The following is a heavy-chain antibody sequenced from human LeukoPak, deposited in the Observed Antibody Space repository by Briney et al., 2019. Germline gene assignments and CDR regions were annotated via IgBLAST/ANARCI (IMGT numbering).Heavy chain of an antibody. Sequence: ATVKVSCKVSGYTLTELSIHWVRQAPGKGLEWMGGFDPEDGETIYAQKFQGRVTMTEDTSTDTAYMELSSLRSEDTAVYYCATSHNDFWSEYYGMDVWGQGTTVTVSS. CDR3: ATSHNDFWSEYYGMDV. J-gene: IGHJ6*02. D-gene: IGHD3-3*01. V-gene: IGHV1-24*01. CDR1: GYTLTELS. CDR2: FDPEDGET.